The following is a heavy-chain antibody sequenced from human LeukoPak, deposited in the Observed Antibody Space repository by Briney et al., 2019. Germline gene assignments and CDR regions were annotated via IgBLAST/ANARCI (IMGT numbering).Heavy chain of an antibody. J-gene: IGHJ6*03. V-gene: IGHV3-21*01. D-gene: IGHD3-3*01. CDR3: ETLSDYDFWSGLLYYYYYMDV. CDR1: GFTFSSYS. CDR2: ISSSSSYI. Sequence: GGSLRLSCAASGFTFSSYSMNWVRQAPGKGLEWVSSISSSSSYIYYADSVKGRFTISRDNAKNSLYLQMNSLRAEDTAVYYCETLSDYDFWSGLLYYYYYMDVWGKGTTVTVSS.